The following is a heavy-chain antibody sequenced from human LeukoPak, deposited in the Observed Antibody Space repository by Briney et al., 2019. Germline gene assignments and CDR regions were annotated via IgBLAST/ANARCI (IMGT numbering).Heavy chain of an antibody. CDR3: ARHDHTNAWFQTFDY. J-gene: IGHJ4*02. CDR1: GVSISTSSSY. Sequence: KPSETLSLTCTVSGVSISTSSSYRGWVRQPPGGGLEWIGSIYYTGITYYNPSLKSRLTISLDTSKDQSSLKLTSVTAPDTAVYYCARHDHTNAWFQTFDYWGQGALVTVSS. CDR2: IYYTGIT. V-gene: IGHV4-39*01. D-gene: IGHD6-19*01.